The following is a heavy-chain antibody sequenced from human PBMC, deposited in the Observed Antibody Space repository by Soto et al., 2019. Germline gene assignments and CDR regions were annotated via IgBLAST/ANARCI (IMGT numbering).Heavy chain of an antibody. CDR2: IFHDGTA. J-gene: IGHJ4*02. D-gene: IGHD2-8*01. CDR3: ARLVYDTRLNYRYFDF. Sequence: SETLSLTCAVSGVSISSGNWWTWVRQTPQRGLEYIGEIFHDGTANYYPSFERRVAISVDTSKNQFSLKLTSVTAADTAIYFSARLVYDTRLNYRYFDFWGQGALITVSS. CDR1: GVSISSGNW. V-gene: IGHV4-4*02.